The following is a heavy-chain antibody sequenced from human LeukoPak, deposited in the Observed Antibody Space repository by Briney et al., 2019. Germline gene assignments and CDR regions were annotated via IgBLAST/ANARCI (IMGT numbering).Heavy chain of an antibody. Sequence: GGSLRLSCAASGFTFSSYSMNWVRQAPGKGLEWVSSISSGSSYIYYADSVKGRFTISRDNAKDSLYLQMNSLRAEDTAVYYCAELGITMIGGVWGKGTTVTISS. CDR2: ISSGSSYI. D-gene: IGHD3-10*02. CDR3: AELGITMIGGV. V-gene: IGHV3-21*01. CDR1: GFTFSSYS. J-gene: IGHJ6*04.